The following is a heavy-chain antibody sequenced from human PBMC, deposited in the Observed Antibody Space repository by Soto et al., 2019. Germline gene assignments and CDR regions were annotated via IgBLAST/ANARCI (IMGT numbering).Heavy chain of an antibody. Sequence: ELHLLESGGGFVQPGGSLRLSCAASGFTFTSYTMTWVRQAPGTGLEWVSSITGSGDSTYYSDSVKGRFTISRDNSKNTLYLLLNSLRAADTAVYYCAAAVTSHYWGQGTLVTVAS. J-gene: IGHJ4*02. CDR2: ITGSGDST. CDR1: GFTFTSYT. CDR3: AAAVTSHY. V-gene: IGHV3-23*01. D-gene: IGHD2-21*02.